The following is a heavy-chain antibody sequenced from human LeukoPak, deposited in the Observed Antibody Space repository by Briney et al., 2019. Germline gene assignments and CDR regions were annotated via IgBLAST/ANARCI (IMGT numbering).Heavy chain of an antibody. J-gene: IGHJ4*02. CDR1: GYTFTGYY. CDR3: ARGIRYFDWLSGLPDY. D-gene: IGHD3-9*01. Sequence: ASVKVSCKASGYTFTGYYMHWVRQAPGQGLEWMGWINPNSGGTNYAQKFQCRVTMTRDTSISTAYMELSRLRSDDTAVYYCARGIRYFDWLSGLPDYWGQGTLVTVSS. CDR2: INPNSGGT. V-gene: IGHV1-2*02.